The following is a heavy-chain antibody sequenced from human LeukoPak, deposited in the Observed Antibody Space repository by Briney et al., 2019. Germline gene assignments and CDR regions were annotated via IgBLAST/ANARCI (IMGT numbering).Heavy chain of an antibody. CDR2: MSGCGGST. Sequence: GGSLRLSCAASGFTFSSYAMNWVRQAPGKGLEWVSAMSGCGGSTYYADSVKGRFTISRDNSKNTLYLQMNSLRAEDTAVYYCAKGDTTWELPHDYWGQGTLVTVSS. V-gene: IGHV3-23*01. J-gene: IGHJ4*02. CDR1: GFTFSSYA. D-gene: IGHD1-26*01. CDR3: AKGDTTWELPHDY.